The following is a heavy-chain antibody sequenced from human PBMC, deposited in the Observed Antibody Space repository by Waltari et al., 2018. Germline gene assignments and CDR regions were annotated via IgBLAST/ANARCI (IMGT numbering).Heavy chain of an antibody. V-gene: IGHV1-69*09. D-gene: IGHD6-6*01. Sequence: QVQLVQSGAEVKKHGSSVKVPCKASGGTFSSYAISWVRQAPGQGLEWMGRNIPIPGIANYAQKCQGRVTITADTSTSTACMGLSSLRSEDTAVYCCAREEDSSSSPWFDPWGQGTLVTVSS. CDR1: GGTFSSYA. CDR2: NIPIPGIA. CDR3: AREEDSSSSPWFDP. J-gene: IGHJ5*02.